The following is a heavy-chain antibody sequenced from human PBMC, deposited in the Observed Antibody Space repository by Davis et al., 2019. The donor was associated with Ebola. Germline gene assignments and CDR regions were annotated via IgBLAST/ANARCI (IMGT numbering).Heavy chain of an antibody. V-gene: IGHV3-23*01. J-gene: IGHJ6*02. D-gene: IGHD3-10*01. CDR2: ISSTSSSI. CDR3: AKGGSVYYYYGMDV. CDR1: KFNLSKYG. Sequence: GESLKISCSPSKFNLSKYGLNWVRQAPGKGLEWVAYISSTSSSIYYADSVKGRFTISRDNSKNTLYLQMNSLRAEDTAVYYCAKGGSVYYYYGMDVWGQGTTVTVSS.